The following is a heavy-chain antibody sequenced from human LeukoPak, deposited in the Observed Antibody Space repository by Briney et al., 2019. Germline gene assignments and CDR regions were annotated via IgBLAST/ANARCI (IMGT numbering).Heavy chain of an antibody. Sequence: GGSLRLSCAASGFTFSSYWVSWVRQAPGRGLEWVANIKQDGSEKYYVDSVKGRFTISRDNAKNSLYLQMNSLRAEDTAVYYCARDMAIIVGATTFDYWGQGTLVTVSS. J-gene: IGHJ4*02. CDR2: IKQDGSEK. CDR3: ARDMAIIVGATTFDY. CDR1: GFTFSSYW. D-gene: IGHD1-26*01. V-gene: IGHV3-7*01.